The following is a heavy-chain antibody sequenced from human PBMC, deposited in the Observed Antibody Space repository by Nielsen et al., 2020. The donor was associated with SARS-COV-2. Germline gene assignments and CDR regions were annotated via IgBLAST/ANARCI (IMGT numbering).Heavy chain of an antibody. CDR2: ISYDGSNK. CDR3: AKDRMVSTDFYYYGMEV. V-gene: IGHV3-30*18. Sequence: GESLKISCAASGFTFSSYGIHWVRQAPGKGLEWVAVISYDGSNKYYADSVKGRFTISRDNSKNTLYLQMNSLRGEDTAVYYCAKDRMVSTDFYYYGMEVWGQGTTVTVSS. J-gene: IGHJ6*02. D-gene: IGHD4-17*01. CDR1: GFTFSSYG.